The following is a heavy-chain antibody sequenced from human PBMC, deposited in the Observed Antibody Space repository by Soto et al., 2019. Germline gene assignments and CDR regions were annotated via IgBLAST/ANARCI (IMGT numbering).Heavy chain of an antibody. CDR1: GFTFSSHE. Sequence: EVQLVESGGGLVQPGGSLRLSCAASGFTFSSHEMNWVRQAPGKGLEWVSAISGSGGSTYYADSVKGRFTISRDNSKNTLYLQMNSLRAEDTAVYYCAKEGLGVTYAEDYWGQGTLVTVSS. V-gene: IGHV3-23*04. CDR2: ISGSGGST. J-gene: IGHJ4*02. D-gene: IGHD2-21*02. CDR3: AKEGLGVTYAEDY.